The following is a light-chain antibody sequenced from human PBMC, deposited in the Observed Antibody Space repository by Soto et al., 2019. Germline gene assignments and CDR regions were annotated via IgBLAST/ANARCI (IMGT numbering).Light chain of an antibody. CDR2: HAS. Sequence: DIHMTQSPSSLSASVGDRVTITCRASQDISTFLAWFQQKPGEAPKSLIYHASNLRSGIPSRFGGGGSGTDFTLTISSLHPEDFANYYCQQYQRYPLTFGQGTRLEIK. V-gene: IGKV1-16*01. CDR3: QQYQRYPLT. CDR1: QDISTF. J-gene: IGKJ5*01.